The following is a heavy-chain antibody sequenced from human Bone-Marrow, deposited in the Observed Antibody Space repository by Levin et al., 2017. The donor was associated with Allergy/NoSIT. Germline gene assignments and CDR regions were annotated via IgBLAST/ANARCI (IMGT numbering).Heavy chain of an antibody. J-gene: IGHJ4*02. CDR3: ARQAGVTDCTSVRCHNFDYLDY. D-gene: IGHD2-2*02. Sequence: SETLSLTCTVSGGSISGYYWSWIRQPPGKTLEWIGYVYSSGTTNHNPSLKGRVTISLDTSKKEFSLKLTSVTAADTAVYYCARQAGVTDCTSVRCHNFDYLDYWGQGTPVTVSS. V-gene: IGHV4-59*08. CDR2: VYSSGTT. CDR1: GGSISGYY.